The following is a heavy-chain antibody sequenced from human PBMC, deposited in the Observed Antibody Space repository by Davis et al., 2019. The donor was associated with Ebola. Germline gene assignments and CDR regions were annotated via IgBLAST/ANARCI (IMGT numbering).Heavy chain of an antibody. D-gene: IGHD3-3*01. V-gene: IGHV1-3*04. J-gene: IGHJ4*02. CDR1: GFSFITNT. Sequence: ASVKVSCKASGFSFITNTMHWVRPAPGQRLEWMGWINTGTGNTRYSQKFQGRVTITRDTSTSTVYMELSSVRSEDPAVYYFGRIWKFDFWSMYPLDYWGRGTLVTVSS. CDR2: INTGTGNT. CDR3: GRIWKFDFWSMYPLDY.